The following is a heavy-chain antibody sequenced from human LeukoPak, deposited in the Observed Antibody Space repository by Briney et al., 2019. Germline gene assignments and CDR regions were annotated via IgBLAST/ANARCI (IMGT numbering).Heavy chain of an antibody. CDR2: INYHGNEN. V-gene: IGHV3-7*01. Sequence: GGSLRLSCAASGFTFSDYWMQWVRQALGKGLEWVANINYHGNENYLLDSVKGRFTISRDNAKNSLFLQMNSLRVEDTAVYYCTRGDPDYWGLGTLVTVSS. J-gene: IGHJ4*02. CDR1: GFTFSDYW. CDR3: TRGDPDY. D-gene: IGHD2-21*02.